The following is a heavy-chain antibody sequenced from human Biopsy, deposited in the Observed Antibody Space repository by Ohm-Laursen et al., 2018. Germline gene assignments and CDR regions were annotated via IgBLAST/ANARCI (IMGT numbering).Heavy chain of an antibody. CDR1: GDSISSDYY. CDR2: INHSGRT. Sequence: GTLSLTCTVSGDSISSDYYWSWIRQTPGKGLEWIGEINHSGRTNYNPSLKSQVTISVDTSKDQFSLKVRSVTAADTAVYYCVRGVDYYDPYHYYALDVWGQGTTVTVSS. J-gene: IGHJ6*02. CDR3: VRGVDYYDPYHYYALDV. D-gene: IGHD3-22*01. V-gene: IGHV4-34*01.